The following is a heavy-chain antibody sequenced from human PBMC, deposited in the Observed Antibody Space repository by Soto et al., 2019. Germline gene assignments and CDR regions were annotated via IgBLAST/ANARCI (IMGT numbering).Heavy chain of an antibody. Sequence: VGSLRLSCAASGFTFSSYAMSWVRQAPGKGLEWVSAISGSGGSTYYADSVKGRFTISRDNSKNTLYLQMNSLRAEDTAVYYCAKDSGMITFGGVIAQDAFDIWGQGTMVTVSS. V-gene: IGHV3-23*01. J-gene: IGHJ3*02. D-gene: IGHD3-16*02. CDR1: GFTFSSYA. CDR3: AKDSGMITFGGVIAQDAFDI. CDR2: ISGSGGST.